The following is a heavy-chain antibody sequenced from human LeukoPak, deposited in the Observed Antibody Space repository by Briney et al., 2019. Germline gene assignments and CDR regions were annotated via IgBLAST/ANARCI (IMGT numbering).Heavy chain of an antibody. CDR1: GFTFRSYS. J-gene: IGHJ4*02. D-gene: IGHD3-16*02. V-gene: IGHV3-23*01. Sequence: GGSLRLSCAASGFTFRSYSMAWVRQTPGKGLEWVSIDSSGGDTTYYADSVRGRFTISRENSESTVYLQMSSLRDEDTAVYFCAKGRGDCTTNSCYRTFDSWGQGTLVTVSS. CDR3: AKGRGDCTTNSCYRTFDS. CDR2: DSSGGDTT.